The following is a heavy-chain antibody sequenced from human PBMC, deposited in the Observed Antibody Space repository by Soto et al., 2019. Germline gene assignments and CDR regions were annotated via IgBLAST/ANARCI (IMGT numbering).Heavy chain of an antibody. CDR3: AGEASDDGDYVED. Sequence: QVQLVQSGAEVKKPGSSVKVSCKASGGTFSSYTISWVRQAPGQGLEWMGRIIPILGIANYAQKFQGRVTITADKATSTAYRELSSVRSEDTAVYCCAGEASDDGDYVEDWGQGTLVTVSS. V-gene: IGHV1-69*08. J-gene: IGHJ4*02. CDR2: IIPILGIA. D-gene: IGHD4-17*01. CDR1: GGTFSSYT.